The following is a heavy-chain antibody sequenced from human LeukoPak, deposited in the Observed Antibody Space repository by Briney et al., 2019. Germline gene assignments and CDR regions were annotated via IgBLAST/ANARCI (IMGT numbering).Heavy chain of an antibody. CDR1: GYSISSEYY. V-gene: IGHV4-38-2*02. CDR3: ARLSAIFGVVDS. D-gene: IGHD3-3*01. Sequence: SETLSLTCTVSGYSISSEYYWGWIRPPPGKGLEWIGSIYNSGRSHYNPSLKSRVTISVDRSKNQFSLKLSSVTAADTAVYYCARLSAIFGVVDSWGQGTLVTVSS. CDR2: IYNSGRS. J-gene: IGHJ5*01.